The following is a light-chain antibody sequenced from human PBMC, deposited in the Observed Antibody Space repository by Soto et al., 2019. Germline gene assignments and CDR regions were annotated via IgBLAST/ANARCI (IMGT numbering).Light chain of an antibody. CDR1: SSDVGIYNL. V-gene: IGLV2-23*02. CDR3: CSYAGSTTHVV. Sequence: QSALTQPASVSGSPGQSITISCTGTSSDVGIYNLVSWYQQYPGKAPKFIIYEVSKRPSGVSNRFSGSKSGNTASLTISGRQSEDEADYYCCSYAGSTTHVVFGGGTKLTVL. J-gene: IGLJ2*01. CDR2: EVS.